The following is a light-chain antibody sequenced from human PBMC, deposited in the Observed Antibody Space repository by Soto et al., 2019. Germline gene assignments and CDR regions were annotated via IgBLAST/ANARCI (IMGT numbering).Light chain of an antibody. CDR3: ASWDDSLNVPYV. CDR2: YTN. Sequence: QSVLTQPPSASGTPGRRVTISCSGSSSNIGKNSVNWYQQLPGTAPKLLIYYTNQRPSGVPDRFSGSKSGTSASLAISGLQSEDEADYFCASWDDSLNVPYVFGTGTKVTVL. CDR1: SSNIGKNS. V-gene: IGLV1-44*01. J-gene: IGLJ1*01.